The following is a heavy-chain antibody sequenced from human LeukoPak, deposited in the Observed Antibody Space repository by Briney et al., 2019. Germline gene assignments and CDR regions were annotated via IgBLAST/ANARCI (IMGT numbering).Heavy chain of an antibody. CDR1: GFTFSSYG. D-gene: IGHD6-6*01. V-gene: IGHV3-13*01. CDR3: ARAFRPYSSLRMDYYYGMDV. Sequence: GGSLRLSCAASGFTFSSYGMHWVRQATGKGLEWVSAIGTAGDTYYPGSVKGRFTISRENAKNSLYLQMNSLRAGDTAVYYCARAFRPYSSLRMDYYYGMDVWGQGTTVTVSS. J-gene: IGHJ6*02. CDR2: IGTAGDT.